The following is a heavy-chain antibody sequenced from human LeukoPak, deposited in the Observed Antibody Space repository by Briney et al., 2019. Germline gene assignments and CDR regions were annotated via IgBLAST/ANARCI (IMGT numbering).Heavy chain of an antibody. V-gene: IGHV3-21*01. J-gene: IGHJ3*02. Sequence: PGGSLRLSCTAYGFTFSSYSMNWVRQAPRKGLEWVSSISSCSSYIYYADSVKGRFTISRDNAKNSLYLQMNSLRAEDTAVYYCARDSSSWYPDAFDIWGQGTMVTVSS. CDR1: GFTFSSYS. CDR2: ISSCSSYI. D-gene: IGHD6-13*01. CDR3: ARDSSSWYPDAFDI.